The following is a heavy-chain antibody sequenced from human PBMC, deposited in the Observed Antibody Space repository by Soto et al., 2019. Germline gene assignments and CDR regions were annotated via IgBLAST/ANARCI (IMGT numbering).Heavy chain of an antibody. V-gene: IGHV4-39*01. Sequence: KPSETLSLTCTVSGGSISSISYCWDWIRQPPGKGLEWVGTIYYSGTTYYYPSLRGRVTISVDTSKNQFSLKLSSVTAADTAVYYCAKGRNLNWNHNFDSWGQGTLVTVSS. CDR3: AKGRNLNWNHNFDS. CDR2: IYYSGTT. J-gene: IGHJ4*02. D-gene: IGHD1-1*01. CDR1: GGSISSISYC.